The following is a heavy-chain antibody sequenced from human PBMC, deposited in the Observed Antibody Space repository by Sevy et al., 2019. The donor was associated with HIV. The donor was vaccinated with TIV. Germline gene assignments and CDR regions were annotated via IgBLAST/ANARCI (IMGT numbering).Heavy chain of an antibody. V-gene: IGHV1-24*01. CDR1: GYIFTELS. CDR3: ATDSVLLKGRYYDSSGYYLHY. Sequence: ASVKVSCKVSGYIFTELSMHWVRQAPGKWLEWMGGFDPEDGETIYAQKFQGRVTMTEATSTDTAYMDLSSLRSEDTAVYYCATDSVLLKGRYYDSSGYYLHYWGQGTLVTVSS. CDR2: FDPEDGET. D-gene: IGHD3-22*01. J-gene: IGHJ4*02.